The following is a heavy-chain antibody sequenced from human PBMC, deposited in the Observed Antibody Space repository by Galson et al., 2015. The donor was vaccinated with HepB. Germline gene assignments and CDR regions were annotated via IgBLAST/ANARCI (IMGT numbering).Heavy chain of an antibody. J-gene: IGHJ6*02. CDR1: GFTFSDYY. V-gene: IGHV3-11*01. CDR2: ISSSGSTI. CDR3: AREKARWIRGGYYGLDV. Sequence: SLRLSCAASGFTFSDYYMSWIRQAPGKGLEWVSYISSSGSTIYYANSVKGRFTISRDNAKNSLYLQMNSLRAEDTAVYYCAREKARWIRGGYYGLDVWGQGTTVTVSS. D-gene: IGHD4-23*01.